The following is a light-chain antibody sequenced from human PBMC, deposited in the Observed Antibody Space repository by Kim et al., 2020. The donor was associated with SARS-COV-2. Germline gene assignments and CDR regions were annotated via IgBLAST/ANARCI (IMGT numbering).Light chain of an antibody. CDR2: EAS. Sequence: SESVVDRVTITCRASQDIISWLGWYQQKPGKAPKVLIYEASNLQSGVPSRFSGSGSGTDFTLTINSLQPEDFATYYCQQTHSFPLTFGGGTKLEI. J-gene: IGKJ2*01. CDR1: QDIISW. CDR3: QQTHSFPLT. V-gene: IGKV1D-12*01.